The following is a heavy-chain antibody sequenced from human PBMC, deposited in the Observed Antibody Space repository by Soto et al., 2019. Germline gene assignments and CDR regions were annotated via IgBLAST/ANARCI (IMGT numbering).Heavy chain of an antibody. CDR2: INSDGSVS. J-gene: IGHJ6*03. CDR1: GFTFSNYW. D-gene: IGHD2-15*01. CDR3: ARGDCVGGTCYSLAGSFYYYMDV. Sequence: EVQLVESGGGLVQPGGSLRLSCAASGFTFSNYWMYWVRQAPGKGLEWVSRINSDGSVSSYAASVKGRLTISRDNVKNTLYLQMDSLRAEDTALYYCARGDCVGGTCYSLAGSFYYYMDVWGKGTTVTVFS. V-gene: IGHV3-74*02.